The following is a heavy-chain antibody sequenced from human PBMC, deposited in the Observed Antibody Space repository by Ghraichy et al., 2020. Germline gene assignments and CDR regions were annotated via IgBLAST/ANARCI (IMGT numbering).Heavy chain of an antibody. Sequence: ASVKVSCKAFGYTFTSYGISWVRQAPGQGLEWMGWISAYNGNTNYAQKLQGRVTMTTDTSTSTAYMELRSLRSDDTAVYYCARKGGGGYQLLGYYYYGMDVWGQGTTVTVSS. CDR1: GYTFTSYG. D-gene: IGHD2-2*01. J-gene: IGHJ6*02. V-gene: IGHV1-18*01. CDR3: ARKGGGGYQLLGYYYYGMDV. CDR2: ISAYNGNT.